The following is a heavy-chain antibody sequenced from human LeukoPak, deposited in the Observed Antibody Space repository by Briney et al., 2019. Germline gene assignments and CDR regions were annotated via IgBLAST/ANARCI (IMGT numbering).Heavy chain of an antibody. CDR1: GGSISSSSYY. CDR2: IYYSGST. D-gene: IGHD4-17*01. V-gene: IGHV4-39*01. CDR3: ARGAFAVTSHFDY. J-gene: IGHJ4*02. Sequence: SETLSLTCTVSGGSISSSSYYWGWIRQPPGKGLEWIGSIYYSGSTYYNPSLKSRVTISVDTSKNQFSLKLSSVTAADTAVYYCARGAFAVTSHFDYWGQGTLVTVSS.